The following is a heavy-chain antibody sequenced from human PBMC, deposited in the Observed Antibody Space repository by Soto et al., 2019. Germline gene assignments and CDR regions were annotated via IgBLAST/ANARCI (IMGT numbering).Heavy chain of an antibody. Sequence: ASVKVSCKASGYTFTGYYMHWVRQAPGQGLEWMGWINPNSGGTNYAQKFQGWVTMTRDTSISTAYMELSRLRSDDTAVYYCARIVGYFKSGIDHWGQGPLVTV. D-gene: IGHD2-15*01. V-gene: IGHV1-2*04. CDR2: INPNSGGT. CDR1: GYTFTGYY. CDR3: ARIVGYFKSGIDH. J-gene: IGHJ4*02.